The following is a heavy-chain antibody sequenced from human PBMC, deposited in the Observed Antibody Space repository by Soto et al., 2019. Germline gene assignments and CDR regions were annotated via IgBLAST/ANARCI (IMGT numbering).Heavy chain of an antibody. J-gene: IGHJ4*02. CDR1: GFTFSSYG. CDR2: ISYDGGNK. V-gene: IGHV3-30*18. Sequence: VGSLRLSCAASGFTFSSYGMHWARQAQGKGLEWVAVISYDGGNKYYADSVKGRFTISRDNSKNTLYLQMNSLRAEDTAVYYCAKVRNYYGSGSHPHLYYFDYWGQGTLVTVSS. D-gene: IGHD3-10*01. CDR3: AKVRNYYGSGSHPHLYYFDY.